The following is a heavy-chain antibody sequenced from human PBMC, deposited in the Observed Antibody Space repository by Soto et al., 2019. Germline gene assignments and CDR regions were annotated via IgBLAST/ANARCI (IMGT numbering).Heavy chain of an antibody. CDR1: GGTFSSYA. V-gene: IGHV1-69*01. J-gene: IGHJ4*02. Sequence: QVQLVQSGAEVKKPGSLVKVSCKASGGTFSSYAISWVRQAPGQGPEWMGGIIPIFGTANYAQKLQGRVTITADESTSTAYMELSSLRSEDTAVYYCASLGGETYYFDYWGQGTLVTVSS. CDR3: ASLGGETYYFDY. CDR2: IIPIFGTA. D-gene: IGHD2-15*01.